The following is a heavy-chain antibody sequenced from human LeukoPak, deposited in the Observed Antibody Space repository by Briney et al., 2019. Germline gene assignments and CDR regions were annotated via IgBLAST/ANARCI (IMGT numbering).Heavy chain of an antibody. CDR3: ARDLVRYYYYGMDV. Sequence: ASVKVSCKASGYTFTDYYMHWVRQAPGQGLEWMGWINPNSGGTNYAQKFQGRVTMTRDTSISTAYMELSRLRSDDTAVYYCARDLVRYYYYGMDVWGQGTTVTVSS. J-gene: IGHJ6*02. CDR1: GYTFTDYY. CDR2: INPNSGGT. V-gene: IGHV1-2*02. D-gene: IGHD4/OR15-4a*01.